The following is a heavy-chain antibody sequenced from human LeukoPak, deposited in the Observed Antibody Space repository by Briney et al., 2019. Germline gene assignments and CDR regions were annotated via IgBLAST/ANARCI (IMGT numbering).Heavy chain of an antibody. CDR1: GGTFSSYA. V-gene: IGHV1-69*04. J-gene: IGHJ5*02. D-gene: IGHD1-14*01. Sequence: SVKVSCKASGGTFSSYAISWVRQATGQGLEWMGRIIPILGIANYAQKFQGRVTITADKSTSTAYMELSSLRSEDTAVYYCATYNGGARMKKDNWFDPWGQGTLVTVSS. CDR3: ATYNGGARMKKDNWFDP. CDR2: IIPILGIA.